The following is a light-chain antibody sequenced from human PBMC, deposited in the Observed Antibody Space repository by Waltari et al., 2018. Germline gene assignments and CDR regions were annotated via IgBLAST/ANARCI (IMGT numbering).Light chain of an antibody. CDR3: YSFAGYTTFYV. V-gene: IGLV2-23*02. J-gene: IGLJ1*01. CDR2: DVS. Sequence: QSALTQPASVSGSPGQSIAISCTGTSRDVGAYNYVSWYQQHPGKAPKVIIYDVSKRPSGISSRFSGSKSDNTASLTISGLQAEDEADYFCYSFAGYTTFYVFGSGTKVTVL. CDR1: SRDVGAYNY.